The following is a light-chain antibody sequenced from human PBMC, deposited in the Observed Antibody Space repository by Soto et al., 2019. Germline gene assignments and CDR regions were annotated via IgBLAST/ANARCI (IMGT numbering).Light chain of an antibody. CDR1: QSVSKY. CDR3: QQRSNWPPGYT. J-gene: IGKJ2*01. V-gene: IGKV3-11*01. CDR2: DAS. Sequence: EIVLTQSPATLSLSPGERATLSCRASQSVSKYLAWYQQKPGQPPRLLIYDASNRATGIPARFSGSGSGTDFTLTISSLEAEDFAVYYCQQRSNWPPGYTFGQGTKLEIK.